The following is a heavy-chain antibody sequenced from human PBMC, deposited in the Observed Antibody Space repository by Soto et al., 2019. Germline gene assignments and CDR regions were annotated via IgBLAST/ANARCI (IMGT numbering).Heavy chain of an antibody. Sequence: ETLSLTCAVYGGSFSGYYWSWIRQPPGKGLEWIGEINHSGSTNYNPSLKSRVTISVDTSKNQFSLKLSSVTAADTAVYYCARPRGPVVVTATPRHNAFDIWGQGTMVTVSS. V-gene: IGHV4-34*01. CDR1: GGSFSGYY. CDR3: ARPRGPVVVTATPRHNAFDI. CDR2: INHSGST. J-gene: IGHJ3*02. D-gene: IGHD2-21*02.